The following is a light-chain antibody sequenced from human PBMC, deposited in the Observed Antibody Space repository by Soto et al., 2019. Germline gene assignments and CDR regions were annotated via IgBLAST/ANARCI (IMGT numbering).Light chain of an antibody. Sequence: QSVLTHSPSASRSPGQSVTISFTGTSSDIGGYDSFSWYQQHPGKAPKVMIYDVSKRPSGVPDRFSGSKSGNTASLTVSELQAEDEADYYCSSYTDRNNFVFGTGTKVTVL. CDR1: SSDIGGYDS. J-gene: IGLJ1*01. V-gene: IGLV2-8*01. CDR3: SSYTDRNNFV. CDR2: DVS.